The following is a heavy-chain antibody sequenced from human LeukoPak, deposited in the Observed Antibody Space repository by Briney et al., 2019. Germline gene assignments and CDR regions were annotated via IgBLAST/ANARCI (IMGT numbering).Heavy chain of an antibody. CDR1: GFTFSSYS. D-gene: IGHD2-2*01. V-gene: IGHV3-21*01. CDR3: ARDSDQLLRYTSYYYGMDV. CDR2: ISSSSSYI. J-gene: IGHJ6*02. Sequence: GGSLRLSCAASGFTFSSYSMNWVRQAPGKGLEWVSSISSSSSYIYYADSVKGRFTTSRDNAKNSLYLQMNSLRAEDTAVYYCARDSDQLLRYTSYYYGMDVWGQGTTVTVSS.